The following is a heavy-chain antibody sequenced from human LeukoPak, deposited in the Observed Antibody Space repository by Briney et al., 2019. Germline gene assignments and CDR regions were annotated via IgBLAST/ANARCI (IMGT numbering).Heavy chain of an antibody. V-gene: IGHV1-24*01. J-gene: IGHJ4*02. Sequence: ASVKVSCKVSGYSLTELSMHWVRQAPGKGLEWMGGFDPDDGETPLFAQKFQGRVSMTEDTSTDTAYMELSSLSSEDTAVYYCATGTIYCSSCSGDYWGQGTLVTVSS. CDR3: ATGTIYCSSCSGDY. D-gene: IGHD2-2*01. CDR2: FDPDDGET. CDR1: GYSLTELS.